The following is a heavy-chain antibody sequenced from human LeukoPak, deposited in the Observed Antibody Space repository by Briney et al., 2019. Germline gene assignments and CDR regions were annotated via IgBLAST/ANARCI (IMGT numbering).Heavy chain of an antibody. CDR2: IWYDGSNK. V-gene: IGHV3-33*01. CDR3: ARDGSRWLQFPPFWYFDL. J-gene: IGHJ2*01. Sequence: GGSLRLSCAASGFTFSSYGMHWVRQAPGKGLEWVAVIWYDGSNKYYADSVKGRFTISRDNSKKTLYLLMNSLRAEDTAVYYCARDGSRWLQFPPFWYFDLWGRGTLVTVSS. CDR1: GFTFSSYG. D-gene: IGHD5-24*01.